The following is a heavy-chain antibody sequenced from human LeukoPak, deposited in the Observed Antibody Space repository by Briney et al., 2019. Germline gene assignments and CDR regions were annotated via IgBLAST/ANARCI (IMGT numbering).Heavy chain of an antibody. D-gene: IGHD3-10*01. CDR3: ARDSSMLRGPLVIYYFDF. J-gene: IGHJ4*02. CDR2: INWNGGST. CDR1: GFIFDDHG. Sequence: PGGSLRLSCAASGFIFDDHGMSWVRQAPGKGLEWVSGINWNGGSTGYADSVKGRFTISRDNAKNSLYLQMDSLSVEDTAIYYCARDSSMLRGPLVIYYFDFWGQGTLVTVSS. V-gene: IGHV3-20*04.